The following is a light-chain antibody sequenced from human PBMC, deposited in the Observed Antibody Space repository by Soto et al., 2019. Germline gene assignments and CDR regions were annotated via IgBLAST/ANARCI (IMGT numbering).Light chain of an antibody. V-gene: IGKV3-20*01. J-gene: IGKJ1*01. CDR3: QQSGSSWR. Sequence: EIVFPQSPGPLSLSPGERSTLSCMASQSVSSSYLAWYQQKPGQAPRLLIYGASSRATGIPDRFSGSGSGTDFTLTISSLEPEDFAVYYCQQSGSSWRFGQGTKVDIK. CDR1: QSVSSSY. CDR2: GAS.